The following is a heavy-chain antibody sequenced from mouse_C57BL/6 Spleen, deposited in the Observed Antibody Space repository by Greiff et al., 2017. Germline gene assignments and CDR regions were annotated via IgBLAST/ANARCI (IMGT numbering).Heavy chain of an antibody. CDR3: ARSPYDYGL. CDR2: FNPGSGGT. D-gene: IGHD2-4*01. CDR1: GYAFTNYL. J-gene: IGHJ3*01. V-gene: IGHV1-54*01. Sequence: QVQLKESGAELVRPGTSVKVSCKASGYAFTNYLIEWVKQRPGQGLEWIGVFNPGSGGTNYNEKFKGKATLPADKSSSTAYMQLSSLTSEDSAVYFCARSPYDYGLWGQGTLVTVSA.